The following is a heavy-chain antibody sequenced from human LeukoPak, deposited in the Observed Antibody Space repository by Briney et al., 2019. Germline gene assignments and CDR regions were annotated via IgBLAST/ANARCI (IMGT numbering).Heavy chain of an antibody. Sequence: GGSLRLSCAASGFTFSSYAMSWVRQAPGKGLEWVSGISGSGGSTHYADSVKGRFTISRDNSKNTLYLQMNSLRAEDTAVYYCAKDPGSYYYYYYMDVWGKGTTVTVSS. V-gene: IGHV3-23*01. CDR3: AKDPGSYYYYYYMDV. CDR2: ISGSGGST. CDR1: GFTFSSYA. J-gene: IGHJ6*03.